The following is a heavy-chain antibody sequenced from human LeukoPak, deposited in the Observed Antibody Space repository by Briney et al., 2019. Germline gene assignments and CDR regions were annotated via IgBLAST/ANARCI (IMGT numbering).Heavy chain of an antibody. V-gene: IGHV1-24*01. CDR1: GYTLTELS. J-gene: IGHJ6*02. CDR2: FDPEDGET. D-gene: IGHD1-26*01. CDR3: ATGGGSYPTNGYYYYYGVDV. Sequence: ASVKVSCKVSGYTLTELSMHWVRQAPGKGLEWMGGFDPEDGETIYAQKFQGRVTMTEDTSTDTAYMELSSLRSEDTAVYYCATGGGSYPTNGYYYYYGVDVWGQGTTVTVSS.